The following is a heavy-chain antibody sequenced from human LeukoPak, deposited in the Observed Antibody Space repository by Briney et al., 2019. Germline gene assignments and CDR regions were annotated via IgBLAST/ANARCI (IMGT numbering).Heavy chain of an antibody. CDR3: ARTYYYGSGRYYRSFYVMDV. Sequence: GGSLRLSCAASGFTFSSYWMSWVRQAPGKGLEWVTNINQDGSEKYYVDSVKGRFTISRDNAKNSLYLQMNSLRAEDTAVYYCARTYYYGSGRYYRSFYVMDVWGQGATVTVSS. D-gene: IGHD3-10*01. V-gene: IGHV3-7*05. J-gene: IGHJ6*02. CDR2: INQDGSEK. CDR1: GFTFSSYW.